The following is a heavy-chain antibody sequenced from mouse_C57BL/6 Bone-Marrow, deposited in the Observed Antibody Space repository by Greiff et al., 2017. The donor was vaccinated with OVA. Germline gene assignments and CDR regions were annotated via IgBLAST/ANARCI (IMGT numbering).Heavy chain of an antibody. V-gene: IGHV2-6*03. CDR2: IWSDGST. Sequence: VKLMESGPGLVAPSQSLSITCTVSGFSFTSYGVHWVRQPPGKGLEWLVVIWSDGSTTYNSALKSRLSISKDNSKSQVFLKMNSLQTDDTAMYDCAAGYGSSPWYFDVWGTGTTVTVSS. D-gene: IGHD1-1*01. CDR1: GFSFTSYG. J-gene: IGHJ1*03. CDR3: AAGYGSSPWYFDV.